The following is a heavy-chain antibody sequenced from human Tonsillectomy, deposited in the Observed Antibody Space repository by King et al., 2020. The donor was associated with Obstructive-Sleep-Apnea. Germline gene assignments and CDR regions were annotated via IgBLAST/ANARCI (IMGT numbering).Heavy chain of an antibody. D-gene: IGHD3-16*02. J-gene: IGHJ6*02. Sequence: VQLVESGGGVVQPGRSLRLSCAASGFTFSSYGMHWVRQAPGKGLEWVSFIRFDGTNEYYADSVKGRFTISRDNSKNTLYLQMDSLRAEDTAVYYCASHDRYYNYYYGMDVWGQGTTVIVSS. CDR2: IRFDGTNE. V-gene: IGHV3-30*02. CDR1: GFTFSSYG. CDR3: ASHDRYYNYYYGMDV.